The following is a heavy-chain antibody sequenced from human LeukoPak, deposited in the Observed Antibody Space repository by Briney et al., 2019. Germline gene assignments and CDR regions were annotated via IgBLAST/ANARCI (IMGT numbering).Heavy chain of an antibody. D-gene: IGHD1-26*01. Sequence: GGSLSLSCAASGFTFDDYAMHWVRQAPGKGLEWDSGISWNSGSIGYADSVKGRFTISRDNAKNSLYLQMNSLRAEDMALYYCAKADSGSSRSGEGFFDYWGQGTLVTVSS. V-gene: IGHV3-9*03. CDR2: ISWNSGSI. CDR3: AKADSGSSRSGEGFFDY. CDR1: GFTFDDYA. J-gene: IGHJ4*02.